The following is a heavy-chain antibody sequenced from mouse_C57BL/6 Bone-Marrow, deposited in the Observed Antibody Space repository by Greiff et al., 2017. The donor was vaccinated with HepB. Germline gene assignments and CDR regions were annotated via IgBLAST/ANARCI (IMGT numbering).Heavy chain of an antibody. V-gene: IGHV5-4*01. CDR2: ISDGGSYT. CDR1: GFTFSSYA. J-gene: IGHJ2*01. Sequence: EVHLVESGGGLVKPGGSLKLSCAASGFTFSSYAMSWVRQTPEKRLEWVATISDGGSYTYYPDNVKGRFTISRDNAKNNLYLQMSHLKSEDTAMYYCARYPSYWGQGTTLTVSS. CDR3: ARYPSY.